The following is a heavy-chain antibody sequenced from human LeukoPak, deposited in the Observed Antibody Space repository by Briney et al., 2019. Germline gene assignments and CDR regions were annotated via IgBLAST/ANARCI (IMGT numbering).Heavy chain of an antibody. J-gene: IGHJ4*02. Sequence: GGSLRLSCAASGFTFTSHTMKWVRQDPGKGLEWVANIKEDGSDKYYVDSVKGRFTISRDNAKNSLYLQMNSLRAEDTAVYYCARGGVRRGWYDYWGQGTLVTVSS. CDR2: IKEDGSDK. CDR1: GFTFTSHT. CDR3: ARGGVRRGWYDY. D-gene: IGHD1-14*01. V-gene: IGHV3-7*01.